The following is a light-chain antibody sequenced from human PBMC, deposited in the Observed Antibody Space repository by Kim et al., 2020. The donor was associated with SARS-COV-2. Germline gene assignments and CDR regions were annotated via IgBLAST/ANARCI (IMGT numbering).Light chain of an antibody. CDR2: GAS. CDR3: QQYGNSRTWT. J-gene: IGKJ1*01. V-gene: IGKV3-20*01. CDR1: QSVTSDY. Sequence: EIVLTQSPGTLCLSPGERATLSCRASQSVTSDYLAWYQQRPGQAPRLLIYGASSRATGIPDRFSASGSGTDFTLTISRLEPEDFAVYYCQQYGNSRTWTFGQGTKVYIK.